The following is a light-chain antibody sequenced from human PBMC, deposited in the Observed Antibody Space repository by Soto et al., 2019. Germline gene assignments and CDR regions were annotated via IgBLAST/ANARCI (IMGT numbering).Light chain of an antibody. CDR3: QHYGRSPDLFT. Sequence: LVFTQSPGNLSLSPGEKATLSCRASKSVSNTYLAWYQQRPGQAPRLLIYDASSRATGIPDRFSGSGSGTDFTLTISRLEPEDFAVYYCQHYGRSPDLFTIGPGGKVDIK. V-gene: IGKV3-20*01. J-gene: IGKJ3*01. CDR1: KSVSNTY. CDR2: DAS.